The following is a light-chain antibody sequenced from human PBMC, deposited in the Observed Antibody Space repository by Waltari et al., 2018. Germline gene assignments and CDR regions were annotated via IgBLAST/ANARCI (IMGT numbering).Light chain of an antibody. Sequence: DIVVTQSPDSLTLSVGERATITCKSSQSVLYSSNNKYYLSWYQQKSGQSPSLLIYWASTREAGVPDRFSGSGSGTDFTLTINGLQPEDAAVYFCHQYYLTPWTFGQGTKLEIK. J-gene: IGKJ1*01. CDR1: QSVLYSSNNKYY. CDR2: WAS. V-gene: IGKV4-1*01. CDR3: HQYYLTPWT.